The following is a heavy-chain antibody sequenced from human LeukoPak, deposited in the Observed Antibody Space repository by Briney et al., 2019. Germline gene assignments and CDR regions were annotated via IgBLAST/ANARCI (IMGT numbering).Heavy chain of an antibody. CDR2: INHSGST. Sequence: PSETLSLTCAVYGGSSSGYYWSWIRQPPGKGLEWIGEINHSGSTNYNPSLKSRVTISVDTSKNQFSLKLSSVTAADTAVYYCARFYDSSGYLSLYYYGMDVWGQGTTVTVSS. J-gene: IGHJ6*02. CDR3: ARFYDSSGYLSLYYYGMDV. D-gene: IGHD3-22*01. CDR1: GGSSSGYY. V-gene: IGHV4-34*01.